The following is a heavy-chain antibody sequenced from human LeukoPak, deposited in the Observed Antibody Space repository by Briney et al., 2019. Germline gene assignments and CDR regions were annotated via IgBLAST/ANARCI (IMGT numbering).Heavy chain of an antibody. V-gene: IGHV1-69*01. D-gene: IGHD2-21*02. CDR1: GGTFSSYA. CDR2: IIPIFGTA. Sequence: GSSVTVSCKASGGTFSSYAISWVRQAPGQGLEWMGGIIPIFGTASYAQKFQGRVTITADESTSTAYMELSSLRSEDTAVYYCARDVTSYCGGDCYKYFQHWGQGTLVTVSS. J-gene: IGHJ1*01. CDR3: ARDVTSYCGGDCYKYFQH.